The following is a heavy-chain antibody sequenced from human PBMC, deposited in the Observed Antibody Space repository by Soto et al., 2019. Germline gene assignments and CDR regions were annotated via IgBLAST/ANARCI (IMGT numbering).Heavy chain of an antibody. Sequence: SLRLSCAASGFTFSNAWMSWVRQAPGKGLEWVGRIKSKTGGGTTDYAAPVKGRFTISRDDSKNTLYLQMNSLETEDTAVYYCTTVNWNYCRWGQGTLVTVSS. CDR3: TTVNWNYCR. D-gene: IGHD1-7*01. CDR1: GFTFSNAW. CDR2: IKSKTGGGTT. V-gene: IGHV3-15*01. J-gene: IGHJ4*02.